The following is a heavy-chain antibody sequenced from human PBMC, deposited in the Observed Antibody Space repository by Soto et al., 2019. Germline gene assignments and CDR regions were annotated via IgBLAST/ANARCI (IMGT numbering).Heavy chain of an antibody. CDR3: AKDQNYYDFISGGP. Sequence: GGSLRLSCAASGFTFGSYAMSWLRQAPGKGLEWVSAISGSGGNAYYADSVKGRSTISRDNSKNTLYLQMNSLRAEDTAVYYCAKDQNYYDFISGGPWGQGTLVTVSS. J-gene: IGHJ5*02. CDR2: ISGSGGNA. V-gene: IGHV3-23*01. CDR1: GFTFGSYA. D-gene: IGHD3-3*01.